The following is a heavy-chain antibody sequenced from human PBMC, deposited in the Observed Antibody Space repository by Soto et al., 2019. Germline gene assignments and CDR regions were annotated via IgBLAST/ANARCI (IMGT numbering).Heavy chain of an antibody. CDR3: GGDTAVVPAYYYCGRAV. V-gene: IGHV1-69*12. Sequence: QVQLVQSGAEVRNPGSSVKVSCKASGGNFRSYAISWVRQAPGQGLEWMGGIIPIFGSTTYAQKFQGRVTITAGGPTRNAYLAINTLKSDDTAVFYWGGDTAVVPAYYYCGRAVGGKGTTFPFSS. D-gene: IGHD5-18*01. CDR1: GGNFRSYA. J-gene: IGHJ6*04. CDR2: IIPIFGST.